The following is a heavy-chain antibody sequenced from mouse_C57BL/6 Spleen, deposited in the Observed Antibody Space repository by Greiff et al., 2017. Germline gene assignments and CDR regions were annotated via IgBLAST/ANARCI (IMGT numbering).Heavy chain of an antibody. J-gene: IGHJ4*01. CDR2: IYPSDSYT. V-gene: IGHV1-50*01. Sequence: VQLQQSGAELVKPGASVKLSCKASGYTFTSYWMPWVKQRPGQGLEWIGEIYPSDSYTNYNQKFKGKATLTVDTSSSTAYMQLSSLTSEDSAVYDCARWMDYWGQGTSVTVS. CDR1: GYTFTSYW. CDR3: ARWMDY.